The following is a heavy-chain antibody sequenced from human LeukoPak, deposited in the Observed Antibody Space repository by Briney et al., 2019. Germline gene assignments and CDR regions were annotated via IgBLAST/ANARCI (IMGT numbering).Heavy chain of an antibody. CDR1: GGSISSYY. CDR3: ARVGGYFDY. J-gene: IGHJ4*02. D-gene: IGHD3-16*01. V-gene: IGHV4-59*08. CDR2: IYYSGST. Sequence: SETLSLTCTVSGGSISSYYWSWIRQPPGKGLEWIGYIYYSGSTNYNPSLRSRVTISVDTSKNQFSLKLSSVTAADTAVYYCARVGGYFDYWGQGTLVTVSS.